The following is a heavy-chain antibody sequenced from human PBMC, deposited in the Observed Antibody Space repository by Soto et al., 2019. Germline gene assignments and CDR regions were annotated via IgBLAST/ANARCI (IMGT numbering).Heavy chain of an antibody. CDR1: GYTFTSYG. D-gene: IGHD6-13*01. Sequence: GSSGKVTCKASGYTFTSYGISWVRQAPGQGLEWMGWISAYNGNTNYAQKLQGRVTMTTDTSTSTAYMELRSLRSDDTAVYYCARERDSSSYYYGMDVWGQGTTVTVSS. V-gene: IGHV1-18*01. CDR3: ARERDSSSYYYGMDV. CDR2: ISAYNGNT. J-gene: IGHJ6*02.